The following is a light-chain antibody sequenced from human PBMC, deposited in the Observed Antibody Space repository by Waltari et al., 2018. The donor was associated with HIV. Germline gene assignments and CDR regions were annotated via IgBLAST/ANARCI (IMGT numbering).Light chain of an antibody. CDR3: CSYAGSSTFWV. J-gene: IGLJ3*02. V-gene: IGLV2-23*02. CDR2: EVS. CDR1: SSDVGSYNL. Sequence: QSALTQSASVSGSPGQSITISCTGTSSDVGSYNLVSWYQQHPGKAPKVMIYEVSKRPSGVSNRFSGSKSGNTASLTISVLQAEDEADYYCCSYAGSSTFWVFGGGTKLTVL.